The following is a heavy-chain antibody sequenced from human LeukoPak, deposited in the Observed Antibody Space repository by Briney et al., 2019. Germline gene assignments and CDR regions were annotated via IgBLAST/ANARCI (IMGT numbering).Heavy chain of an antibody. CDR2: IWYDGNNK. CDR3: VRDRGIASTGGYGMDV. J-gene: IGHJ6*02. CDR1: GFTFSSHG. D-gene: IGHD6-13*01. V-gene: IGHV3-33*01. Sequence: PGRSLRLSCAASGFTFSSHGMHWVRQAPGKGVEWVAVIWYDGNNKYYADSVKGRFTISRDNSKNTLYLQMNGLRAEDTAVYYCVRDRGIASTGGYGMDVWGQGTTVTVSS.